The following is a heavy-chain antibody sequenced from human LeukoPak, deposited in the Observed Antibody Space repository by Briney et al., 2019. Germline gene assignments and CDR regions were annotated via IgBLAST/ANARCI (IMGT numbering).Heavy chain of an antibody. V-gene: IGHV1-3*01. Sequence: GASVKVSCKASGYTFTGYYMHWVRQAPGQRLEWMGWINAGNGNTKYSQKFQGRVTITRDTSASTAYMELSSLRSEDTAVYYCARRGSSGWYWFDPWGQGTLVTVSS. CDR1: GYTFTGYY. D-gene: IGHD6-19*01. CDR2: INAGNGNT. J-gene: IGHJ5*02. CDR3: ARRGSSGWYWFDP.